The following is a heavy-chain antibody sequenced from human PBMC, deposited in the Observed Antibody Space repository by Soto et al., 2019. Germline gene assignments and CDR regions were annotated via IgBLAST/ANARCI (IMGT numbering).Heavy chain of an antibody. V-gene: IGHV1-69*13. CDR3: ERDPNSYSFSDY. D-gene: IGHD5-18*01. CDR2: IIPIFGTA. J-gene: IGHJ4*02. Sequence: GASVKVSCKASGGTFSSYAISWVRQAPGQGLEWMGGIIPIFGTANYAQKFQGRVTITADESTSTAYMELSSLRSEDTAVYYCERDPNSYSFSDYWGQVTLVTVSS. CDR1: GGTFSSYA.